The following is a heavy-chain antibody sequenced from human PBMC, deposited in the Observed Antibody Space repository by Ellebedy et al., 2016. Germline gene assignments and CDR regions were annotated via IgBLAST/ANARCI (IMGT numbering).Heavy chain of an antibody. D-gene: IGHD3-22*01. CDR1: GFTFSSYA. J-gene: IGHJ4*02. Sequence: GGSLRLSXAASGFTFSSYAMSWVRQAPGKGLEWVSAISGSGGSTYYADSVKGRFTISRDNSKNTLYLQMNSLRAEDTAVYYCAKLDSSGYHFDYWGQGTLVTVSS. CDR3: AKLDSSGYHFDY. V-gene: IGHV3-23*01. CDR2: ISGSGGST.